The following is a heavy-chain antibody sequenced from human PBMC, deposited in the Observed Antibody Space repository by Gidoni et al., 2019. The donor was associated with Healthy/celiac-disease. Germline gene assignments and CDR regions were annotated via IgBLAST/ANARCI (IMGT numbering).Heavy chain of an antibody. V-gene: IGHV3-30*18. CDR1: GFTFSSYA. CDR2: ISYDGSNK. D-gene: IGHD1-1*01. Sequence: QVQLVESGGGVVQPGRSLRLSCAASGFTFSSYAMHWVRQAPGKGLEWVAVISYDGSNKYYADSVKGRFTISRDNSKNTLYLQMNSQRAEDTAVYYCAKGPGTFDYWGQGTLVTVSS. CDR3: AKGPGTFDY. J-gene: IGHJ4*02.